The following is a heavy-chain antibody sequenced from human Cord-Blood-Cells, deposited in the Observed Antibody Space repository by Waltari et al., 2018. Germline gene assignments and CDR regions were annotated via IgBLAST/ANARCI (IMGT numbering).Heavy chain of an antibody. J-gene: IGHJ6*02. V-gene: IGHV1-2*04. D-gene: IGHD4-17*01. CDR3: ARDPMTTVIYGMDV. CDR1: GYTFTGYY. Sequence: QVQLVQSGAEVKKPGASVKVSCKASGYTFTGYYLHWVRQAPGQGLEWMGWINPNSGGTNYAQKFQGWVTMTRDTSISTAYMELSRLRSDDTAVYYCARDPMTTVIYGMDVWGQGTTVTVSS. CDR2: INPNSGGT.